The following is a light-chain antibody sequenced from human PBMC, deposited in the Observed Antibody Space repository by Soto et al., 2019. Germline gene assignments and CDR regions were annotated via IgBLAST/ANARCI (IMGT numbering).Light chain of an antibody. CDR2: KAS. J-gene: IGKJ2*01. V-gene: IGKV1-5*03. CDR1: QTISSS. CDR3: QQYDSYSPYT. Sequence: DIQMTQSPPTLSASIGDRVTITCRASQTISSSLAWYQQKPGKAPRLLIYKASTLETGVPSRFSGSGSGTEFTLPTSSLQPYEFATYYCQQYDSYSPYTFGQGTKLEIK.